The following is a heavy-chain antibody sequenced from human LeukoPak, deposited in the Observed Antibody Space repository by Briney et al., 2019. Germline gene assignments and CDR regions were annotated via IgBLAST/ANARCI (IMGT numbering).Heavy chain of an antibody. CDR1: GYTFTDFH. V-gene: IGHV1-2*02. D-gene: IGHD2-8*01. CDR3: ARSAEHCNNGVCFTDYYMDV. J-gene: IGHJ6*03. Sequence: GASVKVSCKTSGYTFTDFHLHWVRQAPEQGLEWMGWINPYSGDTNYAQKLQGRVTMTRDTSITTAYMELSSLTSADTAVYFCARSAEHCNNGVCFTDYYMDVWGKGTTVTVSS. CDR2: INPYSGDT.